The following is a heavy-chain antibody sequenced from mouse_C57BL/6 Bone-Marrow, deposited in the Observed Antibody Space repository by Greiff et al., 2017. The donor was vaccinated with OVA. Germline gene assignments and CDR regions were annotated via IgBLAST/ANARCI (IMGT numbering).Heavy chain of an antibody. CDR1: GYTFTSYW. CDR3: AREGDYYYGSSRYYYAMDY. V-gene: IGHV1-61*01. CDR2: IYPSDSET. J-gene: IGHJ4*01. D-gene: IGHD1-1*01. Sequence: QVQLQQPGAELVRPGSSVKLSCKASGYTFTSYWRDWVKQRPGQGLEWIGNIYPSDSETHYNQKFKDKATLTVDKSSSTAYMQLSSLTSEDSAVYYCAREGDYYYGSSRYYYAMDYWGQGTSVTVSS.